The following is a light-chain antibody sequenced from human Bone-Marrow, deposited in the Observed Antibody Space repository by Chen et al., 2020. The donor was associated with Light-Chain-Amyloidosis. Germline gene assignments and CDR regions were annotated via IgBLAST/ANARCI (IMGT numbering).Light chain of an antibody. V-gene: IGKV4-1*01. Sequence: IVMIQFPDALAVSLGERATIDCKSSQSLLSSSNNKNYLSWYQHKPGQPPKLLISWASTRESGVPDRFSGSGSGTDFTLTISSLQTEDVAVYFCQQYYSAPLTFGGGTKVEIK. CDR2: WAS. CDR1: QSLLSSSNNKNY. J-gene: IGKJ4*01. CDR3: QQYYSAPLT.